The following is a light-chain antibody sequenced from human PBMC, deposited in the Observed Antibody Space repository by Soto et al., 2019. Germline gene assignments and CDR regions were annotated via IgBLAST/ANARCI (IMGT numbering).Light chain of an antibody. CDR3: QHCDYVPS. CDR1: QDITSY. CDR2: DAS. J-gene: IGKJ3*01. V-gene: IGKV1-33*01. Sequence: DIQMPQSPSSLSASVGDRVTITCQASQDITSYFTWYQHKPGKAPKLLIYDASIVEAGGPARFSGSGSGTDFTFAISSLQPEDGATYYCQHCDYVPSVGPGTTVDFK.